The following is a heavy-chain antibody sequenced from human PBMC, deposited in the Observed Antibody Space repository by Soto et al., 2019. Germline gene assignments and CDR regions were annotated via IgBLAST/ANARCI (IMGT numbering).Heavy chain of an antibody. CDR1: GGSISIAGYY. J-gene: IGHJ4*02. CDR3: ARAPGDYFDY. V-gene: IGHV4-31*11. CDR2: IFYSGST. Sequence: PSGTMSLACAVSGGSISIAGYYWCWIRQHPGKGLEWIGYIFYSGSTYYNPSLKSRVAISVDTSKNQFSLKLSSVTAADTAVYYCARAPGDYFDYWGQGTLVTGSS.